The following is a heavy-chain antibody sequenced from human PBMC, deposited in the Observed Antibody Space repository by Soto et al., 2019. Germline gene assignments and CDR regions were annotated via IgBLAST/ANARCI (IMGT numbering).Heavy chain of an antibody. D-gene: IGHD4-17*01. Sequence: PSETLSLTCTVSGGSVSSYYWSWLRQPPGKGLEWIGNIYYTGSTYYNPSLKSRVTISVDTSKNQFSLKLSSVTAADTAVYYCARRSGDYALELDYWGQGTLVTVSS. CDR2: IYYTGST. CDR1: GGSVSSYY. V-gene: IGHV4-59*02. J-gene: IGHJ4*02. CDR3: ARRSGDYALELDY.